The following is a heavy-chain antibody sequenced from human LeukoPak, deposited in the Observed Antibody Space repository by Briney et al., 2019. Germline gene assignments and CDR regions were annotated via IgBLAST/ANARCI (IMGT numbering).Heavy chain of an antibody. J-gene: IGHJ4*02. D-gene: IGHD4-17*01. CDR1: GGTFSSYA. Sequence: GSSVNVSCKASGGTFSSYAISWVRQAPGQGLEWMGGIIPIFGTANYAQKFQGRVTITADESTSTAYMELSSLRSEDTAVYYCARAYGDYSSPPTYFDYWGQGTLVTVSS. V-gene: IGHV1-69*01. CDR3: ARAYGDYSSPPTYFDY. CDR2: IIPIFGTA.